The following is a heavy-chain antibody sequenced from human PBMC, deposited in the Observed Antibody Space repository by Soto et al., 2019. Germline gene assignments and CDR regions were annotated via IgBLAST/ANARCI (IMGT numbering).Heavy chain of an antibody. CDR3: ARSTGTSSWYEYNWFDP. CDR1: GYSFTTYW. J-gene: IGHJ5*02. Sequence: GESLKISCQGSGYSFTTYWIGWVRQMPGKGLEWMGIIYPGDSDIRYSPSFQGRVTVSVDKSINTAYLQWSSLKASDTAIYYCARSTGTSSWYEYNWFDPWGQGTLVTVSS. CDR2: IYPGDSDI. D-gene: IGHD6-13*01. V-gene: IGHV5-51*01.